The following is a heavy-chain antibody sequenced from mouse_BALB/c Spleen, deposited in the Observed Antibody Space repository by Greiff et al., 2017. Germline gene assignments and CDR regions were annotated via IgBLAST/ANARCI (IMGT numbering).Heavy chain of an antibody. CDR2: INPSTGYT. D-gene: IGHD2-1*01. Sequence: VQLQQSGAELAKPGASVKMSCKASGYTFTSYWMHWVKQRPGQGLEWIGYINPSTGYTEYNQKFKGKATLTADKSSSTAYMQLSSLASEDSAVYYCARRIYYGNYEGFDYWGQGTTLTVSS. CDR3: ARRIYYGNYEGFDY. V-gene: IGHV1-7*01. CDR1: GYTFTSYW. J-gene: IGHJ2*01.